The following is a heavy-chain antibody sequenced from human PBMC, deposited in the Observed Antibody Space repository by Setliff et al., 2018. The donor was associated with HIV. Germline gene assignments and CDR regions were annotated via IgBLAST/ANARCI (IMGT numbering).Heavy chain of an antibody. CDR1: GFTFSSYW. V-gene: IGHV3-7*03. J-gene: IGHJ6*03. CDR3: AKTTPSSIRSPYYYYMDV. CDR2: IKQDGTEN. Sequence: GGSLRLSCAASGFTFSSYWMSWVRQAPGKGLEWMANIKQDGTENYSVDSVKGRFTISRDDAKNSLFLQMNSLRAEDTAMYYCAKTTPSSIRSPYYYYMDVWGKGTTVTVSS. D-gene: IGHD6-13*01.